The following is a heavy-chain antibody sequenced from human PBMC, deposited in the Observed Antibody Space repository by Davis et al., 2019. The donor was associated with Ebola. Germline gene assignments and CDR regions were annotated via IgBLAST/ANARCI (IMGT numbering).Heavy chain of an antibody. D-gene: IGHD3-10*01. CDR1: GFTFSSYG. J-gene: IGHJ3*02. Sequence: GESLKISCAASGFTFSSYGMHWVRQAPGKGLEWVAVISYDGSNKYYADSVKGRFTISRDNSKNTLYLQMNSLRAEDTAVYYCAREVLWFGELTHDAFDIWGQGTMVTVSS. CDR2: ISYDGSNK. CDR3: AREVLWFGELTHDAFDI. V-gene: IGHV3-30*03.